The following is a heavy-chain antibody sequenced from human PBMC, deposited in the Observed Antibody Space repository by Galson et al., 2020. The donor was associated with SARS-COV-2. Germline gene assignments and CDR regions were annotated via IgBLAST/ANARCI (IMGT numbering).Heavy chain of an antibody. Sequence: GSLRLSCAASGFTFSSYNMHWVRQTPVKGLELVAYIRSSSGSIYYADSVKGRFTISRDNAKSSLYLQLSSLRVEDTAVYYCATERLESWGQGTLVTVSS. V-gene: IGHV3-48*04. D-gene: IGHD1-1*01. CDR3: ATERLES. CDR1: GFTFSSYN. CDR2: IRSSSGSI. J-gene: IGHJ4*02.